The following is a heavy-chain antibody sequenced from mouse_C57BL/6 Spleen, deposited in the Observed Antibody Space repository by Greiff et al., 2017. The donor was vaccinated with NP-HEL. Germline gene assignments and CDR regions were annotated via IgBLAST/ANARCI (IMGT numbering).Heavy chain of an antibody. V-gene: IGHV14-3*01. CDR1: GFNIKNTY. D-gene: IGHD1-1*01. CDR3: ASGVYYSGSSYEGYYAMDY. Sequence: EVQLHQSVAELVRPGASVKLSCTASGFNIKNTYMHWVKQRPEQGLEWIGRIDPANGNTKYAPKFQGKATITADTSSNTAYMQLSSLTSEETPIYDCASGVYYSGSSYEGYYAMDYWGQGTSVTVSS. J-gene: IGHJ4*01. CDR2: IDPANGNT.